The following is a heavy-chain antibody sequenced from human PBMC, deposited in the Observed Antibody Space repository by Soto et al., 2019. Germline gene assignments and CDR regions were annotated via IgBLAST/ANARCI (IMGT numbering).Heavy chain of an antibody. CDR3: AASIFYYGMDV. J-gene: IGHJ6*02. CDR2: IYPGDSDT. V-gene: IGHV5-51*01. CDR1: GYTFTNYW. Sequence: GESLKISCKGSGYTFTNYWIGWVRQMPGKGLEWMGTIYPGDSDTKYNPSFQGQVTISADKSITTTYLRWTSLKASDTAIYYCAASIFYYGMDVWGQGXTVTVSS.